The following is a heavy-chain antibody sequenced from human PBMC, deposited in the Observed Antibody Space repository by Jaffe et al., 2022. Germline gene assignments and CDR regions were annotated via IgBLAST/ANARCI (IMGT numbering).Heavy chain of an antibody. Sequence: QVQLVQSGAEVKKPGASVKVSCKASGYTFTSYGISWVRQAPGQGLEWMGWISAYNGNTNYAQKLQGRVTMTTDTSTSTAYMELRSLRSDDTAVYYCARDMRTPSIVATITYGNDAFDIWGQGTMVTVSS. V-gene: IGHV1-18*01. J-gene: IGHJ3*02. D-gene: IGHD5-12*01. CDR2: ISAYNGNT. CDR3: ARDMRTPSIVATITYGNDAFDI. CDR1: GYTFTSYG.